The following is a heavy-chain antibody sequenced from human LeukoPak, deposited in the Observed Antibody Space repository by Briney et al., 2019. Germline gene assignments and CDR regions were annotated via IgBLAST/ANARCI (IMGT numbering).Heavy chain of an antibody. D-gene: IGHD3-10*01. CDR2: ISAYNGNT. CDR1: GYTFTSYG. Sequence: GASVKVSCKASGYTFTSYGISWVRQAPGQGLEWLGWISAYNGNTNYAQKLHGRVTMTTDTSTSTAYIDLRSLRSDDTAVYYCARDPNRYYYGSGSYFDYWGQGTLVTVSS. J-gene: IGHJ4*02. V-gene: IGHV1-18*01. CDR3: ARDPNRYYYGSGSYFDY.